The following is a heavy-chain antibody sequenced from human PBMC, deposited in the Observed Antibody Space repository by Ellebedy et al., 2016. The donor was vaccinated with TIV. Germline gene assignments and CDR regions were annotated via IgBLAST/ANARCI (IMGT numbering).Heavy chain of an antibody. Sequence: ASSVKVSCKASGGTFSNYVISWVRQAPGQRLEWMGWSKAGNGNTKYSQKCQGRVTITRDTSASTAYMALRSLRSEDTAVYYCARLSRVYDSSGYNWFDPWGQGTLVTVSS. CDR1: GGTFSNYV. CDR3: ARLSRVYDSSGYNWFDP. CDR2: SKAGNGNT. D-gene: IGHD3-22*01. V-gene: IGHV1-3*01. J-gene: IGHJ5*02.